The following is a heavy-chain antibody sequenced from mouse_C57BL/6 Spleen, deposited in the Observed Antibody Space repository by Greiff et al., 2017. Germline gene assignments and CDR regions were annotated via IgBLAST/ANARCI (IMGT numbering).Heavy chain of an antibody. D-gene: IGHD2-4*01. V-gene: IGHV14-2*01. CDR1: GFNIKDYY. CDR2: IDPEDGET. J-gene: IGHJ4*01. Sequence: VQLKESGAELVKPGASVKLSCTASGFNIKDYYMHWVKQRTEQGLEWIGSIDPEDGETKYAPKFQGKATITADTSSNTAYLRLSSLTSEDTAVYYCAMWNDYDWDAMDYWGQGTSVTVSS. CDR3: AMWNDYDWDAMDY.